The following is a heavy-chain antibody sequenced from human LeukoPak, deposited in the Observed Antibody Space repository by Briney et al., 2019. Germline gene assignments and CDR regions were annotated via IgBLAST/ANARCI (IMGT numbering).Heavy chain of an antibody. CDR1: GFTFSSYA. V-gene: IGHV3-23*01. CDR2: ITIGGGRT. Sequence: GGSLRLSCEASGFTFSSYAMAWVRQAPGKGLEWVSSITIGGGRTYYADSVKGRFTISRDNSKNTLSLQMSSLRAEDTAVYYCAKVGSSGWYGPGDYWGQGTLVTVSS. J-gene: IGHJ4*02. D-gene: IGHD6-19*01. CDR3: AKVGSSGWYGPGDY.